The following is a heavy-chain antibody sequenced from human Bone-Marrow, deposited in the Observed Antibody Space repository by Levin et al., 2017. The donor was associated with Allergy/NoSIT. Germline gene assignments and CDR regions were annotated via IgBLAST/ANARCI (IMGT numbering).Heavy chain of an antibody. CDR1: EFMFSSYD. V-gene: IGHV3-30*03. CDR3: ARERGWQWRAPKSNHDVFDI. Sequence: GGSLRLPCAASEFMFSSYDMHWVRQAPGKGLEWVAVISFDGTKKQYGDSVKGRFTISRDDSKNTLYVQMNSLRSEDTAVYYCARERGWQWRAPKSNHDVFDIWGQGTRVTVSS. D-gene: IGHD6-19*01. J-gene: IGHJ3*02. CDR2: ISFDGTKK.